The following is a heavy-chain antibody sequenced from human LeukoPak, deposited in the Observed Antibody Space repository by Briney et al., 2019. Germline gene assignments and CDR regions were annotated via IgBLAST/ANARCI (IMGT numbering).Heavy chain of an antibody. V-gene: IGHV4-61*02. Sequence: KTSETLSLTCTVSGGSISSGSYHWNWIRQPAGKALEWIGRVHSGGSDYNPSLKSRVTISEDTPKNQFALKLSSVTAADTAVYYCARGMSSVAAVGLWGRGTLVTVSS. CDR2: VHSGGS. D-gene: IGHD6-13*01. CDR1: GGSISSGSYH. CDR3: ARGMSSVAAVGL. J-gene: IGHJ1*01.